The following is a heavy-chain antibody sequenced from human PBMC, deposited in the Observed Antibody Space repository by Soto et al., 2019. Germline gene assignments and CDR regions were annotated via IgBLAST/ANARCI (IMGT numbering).Heavy chain of an antibody. Sequence: QLQLQESGPGLVKSSETLSLTCTVSGSIASSSYYWGWIRQPPGKGLEWIGSIYFTGTTYHNPTLKSRVTISIDTSKNQLSLKLSSVTAADTALYYCARHLRFGRFDPWGQGTLVTVST. CDR2: IYFTGTT. CDR3: ARHLRFGRFDP. CDR1: GSIASSSYY. D-gene: IGHD3-3*01. J-gene: IGHJ5*02. V-gene: IGHV4-39*01.